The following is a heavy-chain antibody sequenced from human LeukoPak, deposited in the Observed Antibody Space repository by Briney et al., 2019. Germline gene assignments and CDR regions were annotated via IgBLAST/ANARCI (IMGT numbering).Heavy chain of an antibody. Sequence: GGSLRLSCAASGFTFSSYSMNWVRQAPGKGLEWVSSISSSSSYIYYADSVKGRFTISRDNAKNSLYLQMNSLRAEDTALYYCARDYGSGSYPYNWFDPWGQGTLVTVSS. V-gene: IGHV3-21*01. D-gene: IGHD3-10*01. CDR3: ARDYGSGSYPYNWFDP. CDR2: ISSSSSYI. CDR1: GFTFSSYS. J-gene: IGHJ5*02.